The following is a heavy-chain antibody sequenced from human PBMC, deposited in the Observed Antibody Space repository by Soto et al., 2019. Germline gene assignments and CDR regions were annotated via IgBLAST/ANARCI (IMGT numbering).Heavy chain of an antibody. CDR2: MNPNSGNT. CDR3: ATEGITGTTGYFDY. V-gene: IGHV1-8*01. J-gene: IGHJ4*02. Sequence: GASVKVSCKASGYTFTSYDINWVRQATGQGLEWMGWMNPNSGNTGYAQKFQGRVTMTRNTSISTAYMELSSLRSEDTAVYYCATEGITGTTGYFDYWGQGTLVTVSS. CDR1: GYTFTSYD. D-gene: IGHD1-20*01.